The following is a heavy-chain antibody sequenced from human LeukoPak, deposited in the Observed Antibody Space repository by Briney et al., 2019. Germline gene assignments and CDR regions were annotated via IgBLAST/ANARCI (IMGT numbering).Heavy chain of an antibody. CDR2: INHSGST. V-gene: IGHV4-34*01. CDR3: ARGRIASGAYYYYMDV. D-gene: IGHD2-21*01. J-gene: IGHJ6*03. CDR1: GGSISIYY. Sequence: TSETLSLTCTVSGGSISIYYWSWIRQPPGKGLEWIGEINHSGSTIYNPSFKSRVTISVDTSKNQVSLKLSSVTAADTAVYYCARGRIASGAYYYYMDVWGKGTTVTVSS.